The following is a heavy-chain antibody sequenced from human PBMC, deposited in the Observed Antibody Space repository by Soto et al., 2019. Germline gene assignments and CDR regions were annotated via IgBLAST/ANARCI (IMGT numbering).Heavy chain of an antibody. Sequence: SETLSLTCAVSGGSITSGGYSWSWIRQPPGKVLEWIGYIYHSGTTYYNPSLNRRVTISVDSSKNEFSLNLNSVTAADTAVYYCARESRMSFFEMGPEAKGIDPWGQGTLVTVSS. J-gene: IGHJ5*02. V-gene: IGHV4-30-2*01. D-gene: IGHD3-3*01. CDR2: IYHSGTT. CDR3: ARESRMSFFEMGPEAKGIDP. CDR1: GGSITSGGYS.